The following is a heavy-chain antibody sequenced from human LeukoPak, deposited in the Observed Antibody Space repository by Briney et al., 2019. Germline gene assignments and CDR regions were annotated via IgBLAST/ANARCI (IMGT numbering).Heavy chain of an antibody. J-gene: IGHJ4*02. CDR2: ISYDGSNK. CDR3: AKDLITMVRGVSVVPDY. Sequence: PGRSLRLSCAASGFTFSSYGMHWVRQAPGKGLEWVAVISYDGSNKYYADSVKGRFTISRDNSKNTLYLQMNSLRAEDTAVYYCAKDLITMVRGVSVVPDYWGQGTLVTVSS. D-gene: IGHD3-10*01. V-gene: IGHV3-30*18. CDR1: GFTFSSYG.